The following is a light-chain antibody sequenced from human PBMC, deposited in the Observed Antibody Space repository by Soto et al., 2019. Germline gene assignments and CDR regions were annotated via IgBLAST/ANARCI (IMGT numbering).Light chain of an antibody. CDR3: MRGTHLLLT. CDR1: QSLVFSDGITY. CDR2: KVS. J-gene: IGKJ2*01. Sequence: DVVMTQSPLSLPVTPGQPASITCRSSQSLVFSDGITYLNWFHQRAGQPPRRLIYKVSYRESCVPTRFSGSASRLDFPLRMSRAAAEDVGVYSCMRGTHLLLTFGHRTKLEI. V-gene: IGKV2-30*01.